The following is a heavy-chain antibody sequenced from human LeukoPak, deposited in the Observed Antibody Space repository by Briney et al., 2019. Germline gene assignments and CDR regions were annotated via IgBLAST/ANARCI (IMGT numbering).Heavy chain of an antibody. D-gene: IGHD6-13*01. V-gene: IGHV6-1*01. CDR2: TYYGSKWYT. CDR1: GDSVSSNSAA. J-gene: IGHJ4*02. Sequence: SQTLSLTCAISGDSVSSNSAAWNWIRQSPSRGLECLGRTYYGSKWYTDYAVSVKSRITINPDTPKNQFSLQPNSVTPEDTAVYYCARNPNSFSSSWSLFDYWGQGTLVTVSS. CDR3: ARNPNSFSSSWSLFDY.